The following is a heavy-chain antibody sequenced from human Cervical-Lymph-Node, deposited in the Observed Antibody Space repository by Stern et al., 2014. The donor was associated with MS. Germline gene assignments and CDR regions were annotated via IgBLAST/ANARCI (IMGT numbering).Heavy chain of an antibody. CDR2: IVPLFGTA. V-gene: IGHV1-69*06. CDR1: GDTFINYA. Sequence: VQLLESGAEVKKPGSSVKVSCKTFGDTFINYAVSWVRQAPGLGLEWMGGIVPLFGTATYARKFRNRITLTADKSTNTTFMELRSLRFEDTAVYYCARELASSAHPFDYWGQGTLLTVSS. J-gene: IGHJ4*02. CDR3: ARELASSAHPFDY.